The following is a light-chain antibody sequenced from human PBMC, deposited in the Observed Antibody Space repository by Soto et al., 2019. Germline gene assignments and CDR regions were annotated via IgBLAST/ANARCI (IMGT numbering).Light chain of an antibody. J-gene: IGKJ1*01. CDR2: KAS. Sequence: DIQMTQSPSTLSASVGDRVTITCRASQSISDLLAWYQHKPGKAPKLLIYKASVLKSGVPSRFSVSGSGTEYTLTISSLQPDDFASYYCQQYNGYWTFGQGTKVEI. CDR1: QSISDL. V-gene: IGKV1-5*03. CDR3: QQYNGYWT.